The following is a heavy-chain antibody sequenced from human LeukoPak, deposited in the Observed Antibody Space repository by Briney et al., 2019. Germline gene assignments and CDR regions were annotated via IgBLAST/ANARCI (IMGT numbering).Heavy chain of an antibody. V-gene: IGHV3-7*01. Sequence: GGSLRLSCAASGFTFSRYWMSWVRQAPGKGLEWVANIKQDGSEKHYVDSVKGRFTISRDNAKDSLYLQMNSLRAEDTAVYYCATAAYNWNYYFDYWGQGALVSVSS. CDR3: ATAAYNWNYYFDY. J-gene: IGHJ4*02. D-gene: IGHD1-7*01. CDR2: IKQDGSEK. CDR1: GFTFSRYW.